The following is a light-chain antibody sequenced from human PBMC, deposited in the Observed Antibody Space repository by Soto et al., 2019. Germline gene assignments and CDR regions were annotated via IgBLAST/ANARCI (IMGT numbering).Light chain of an antibody. Sequence: QSALTQPASVSGSPGQSITISCTGTSSDVGSYNLVSWYQQHLGKAPNLMIYEVTKRPTGVSDRFSGSKSGNTASLTISGLHAEDEADYYCCAYAGSRIVVFGGGPKLTFL. CDR2: EVT. J-gene: IGLJ2*01. V-gene: IGLV2-23*02. CDR3: CAYAGSRIVV. CDR1: SSDVGSYNL.